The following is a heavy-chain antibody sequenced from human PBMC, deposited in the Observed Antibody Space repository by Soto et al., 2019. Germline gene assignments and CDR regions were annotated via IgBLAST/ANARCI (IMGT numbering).Heavy chain of an antibody. D-gene: IGHD2-2*01. CDR1: GGTFSSYT. J-gene: IGHJ3*02. Sequence: QVQLVQSGAEVKKPGSSVKVSCKASGGTFSSYTISWVRQAPGQGLEWMGRIIPILGIANYAQKFQGRVTITAHKSTSTAYMELSSLRSEDTAVYYCARAGIVVVPAASDDAFDIWGQGTMVTVSS. V-gene: IGHV1-69*02. CDR3: ARAGIVVVPAASDDAFDI. CDR2: IIPILGIA.